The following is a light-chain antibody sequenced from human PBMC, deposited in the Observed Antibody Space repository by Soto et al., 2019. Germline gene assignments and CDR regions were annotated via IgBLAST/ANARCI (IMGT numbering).Light chain of an antibody. CDR1: SSDVGGYYY. Sequence: QSALTQPRSVSGSPGQSVTISCTGTSSDVGGYYYVSWYQQHPGKAPKVMIYDVIKRPSGFPDRFSGSKSGNTASLTISGLQAEDEADDEYCSYAGSYTPSDVFGTGTKVTVL. CDR2: DVI. CDR3: CSYAGSYTPSDV. J-gene: IGLJ1*01. V-gene: IGLV2-11*01.